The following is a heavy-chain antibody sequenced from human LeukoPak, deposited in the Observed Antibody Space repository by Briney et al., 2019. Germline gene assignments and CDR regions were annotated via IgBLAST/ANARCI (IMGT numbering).Heavy chain of an antibody. CDR1: GFTFSDYY. J-gene: IGHJ4*02. V-gene: IGHV3-11*01. CDR3: ARDLSAVAAAFDY. CDR2: ISSSGSTI. Sequence: GGSLRLSCAASGFTFSDYYMSWIRQAPGKGLEWVSYISSSGSTIYYADSVKSRFTISRDNAKNSLYLQMNSLRAEDTAVYYCARDLSAVAAAFDYWGQGTLVTVSS. D-gene: IGHD6-19*01.